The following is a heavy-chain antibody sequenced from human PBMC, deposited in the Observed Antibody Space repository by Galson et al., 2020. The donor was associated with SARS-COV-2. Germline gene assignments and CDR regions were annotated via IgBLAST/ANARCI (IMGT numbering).Heavy chain of an antibody. D-gene: IGHD4-17*01. CDR2: IYYSGST. V-gene: IGHV4-31*03. CDR1: GGSISSGGYY. J-gene: IGHJ4*02. CDR3: AREYGGPPYYFDY. Sequence: SETLSLTCTVSGGSISSGGYYWSWIRQHPGKGLEWIGYIYYSGSTYYNPSLTSRVTISVDTSKNQFSLKLSSVTAADTAVYYCAREYGGPPYYFDYWGQGTLVTVSS.